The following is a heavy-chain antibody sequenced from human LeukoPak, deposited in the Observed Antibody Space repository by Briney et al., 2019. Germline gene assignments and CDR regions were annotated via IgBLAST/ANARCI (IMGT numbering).Heavy chain of an antibody. Sequence: PSETLSLTCTVSGGSIISYYWSWIRQPAGKGLEWIGRIYTSGSTNYNPSLKSRVTMSVDTSENQFSLKLSSVTAADTAVYYCARGRGVKYYYDSSGYYLDYWGQGTLVTVSS. CDR3: ARGRGVKYYYDSSGYYLDY. CDR2: IYTSGST. D-gene: IGHD3-22*01. J-gene: IGHJ4*02. CDR1: GGSIISYY. V-gene: IGHV4-4*07.